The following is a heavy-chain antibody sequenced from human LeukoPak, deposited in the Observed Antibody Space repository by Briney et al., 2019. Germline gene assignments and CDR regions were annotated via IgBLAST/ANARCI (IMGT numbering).Heavy chain of an antibody. J-gene: IGHJ4*02. CDR3: TTDHCSGGSCYFPDSDY. V-gene: IGHV3-15*01. Sequence: RSGGSLRLSCAASGFTFSNAWMSWVRQAPGKGLEWVGRIKSKTDGGTTDYAAPVKGRFTISRDDSKNTLYLQMNSLKTEDTAVYHCTTDHCSGGSCYFPDSDYWGQGTLVTVSS. CDR2: IKSKTDGGTT. D-gene: IGHD2-15*01. CDR1: GFTFSNAW.